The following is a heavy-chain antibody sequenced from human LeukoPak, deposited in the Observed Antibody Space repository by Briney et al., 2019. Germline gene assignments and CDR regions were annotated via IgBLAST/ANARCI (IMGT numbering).Heavy chain of an antibody. J-gene: IGHJ3*02. D-gene: IGHD2-2*01. V-gene: IGHV4-4*09. Sequence: SETLSLTCTVSGSISSYYWSWIRQPPGKGLEWIGYIYTSGSTNYNPSLKSRVTISVDTSKNQFSMDLSSVTAADTAVYYCARQKCTSTSCLTKNAFDIWGQGTMVTVSS. CDR3: ARQKCTSTSCLTKNAFDI. CDR2: IYTSGST. CDR1: GSISSYY.